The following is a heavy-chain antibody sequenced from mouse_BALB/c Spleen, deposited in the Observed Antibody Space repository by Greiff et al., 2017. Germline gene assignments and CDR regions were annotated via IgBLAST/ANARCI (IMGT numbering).Heavy chain of an antibody. Sequence: VQLQQPGAELVKPGASVKLSCKASGYTFTSYWMHWVKQRPGQGLEWIGEIDPSDSYTNYNQKFKGKATLTVDKSSSTAYMQLSSLTSEDSAVYYCARPHYYGSSLAMDYWGQGTSVTVSS. D-gene: IGHD1-1*01. CDR3: ARPHYYGSSLAMDY. CDR1: GYTFTSYW. V-gene: IGHV1-69*02. CDR2: IDPSDSYT. J-gene: IGHJ4*01.